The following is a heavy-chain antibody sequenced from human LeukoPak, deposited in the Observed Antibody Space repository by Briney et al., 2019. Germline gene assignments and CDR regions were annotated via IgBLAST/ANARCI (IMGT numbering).Heavy chain of an antibody. D-gene: IGHD6-25*01. Sequence: APVKVSCKVSGYTFTDYYMHWVQQAPGKGLEWMGLVDPEDGETIYAEKFQGRVTITADTSTDTAYMELSSLRSEDTAVYYCAMSSNSAGYYYYMDVWGKGTTVTVSS. CDR3: AMSSNSAGYYYYMDV. J-gene: IGHJ6*03. CDR1: GYTFTDYY. V-gene: IGHV1-69-2*01. CDR2: VDPEDGET.